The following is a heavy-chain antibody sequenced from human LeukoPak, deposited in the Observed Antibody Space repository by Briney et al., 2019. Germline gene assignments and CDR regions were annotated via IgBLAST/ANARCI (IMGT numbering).Heavy chain of an antibody. D-gene: IGHD6-13*01. Sequence: GGSLRLSCAASGFTFSSYAMHWVRQAPGKGLEWVAVISYDGSDKSYADSVKGRFTISRDNSKNTLFLQMNSLRAEDTAVYYCAKATSSWCNWFDPWGQGTLVTVSS. CDR2: ISYDGSDK. J-gene: IGHJ5*02. CDR1: GFTFSSYA. CDR3: AKATSSWCNWFDP. V-gene: IGHV3-30*04.